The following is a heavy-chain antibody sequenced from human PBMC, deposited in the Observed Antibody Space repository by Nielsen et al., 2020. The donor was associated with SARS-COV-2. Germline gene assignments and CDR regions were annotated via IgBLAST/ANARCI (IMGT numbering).Heavy chain of an antibody. J-gene: IGHJ4*02. D-gene: IGHD1-26*01. V-gene: IGHV3-33*08. CDR3: ARDLIVGAFVY. CDR2: IWYDGSNK. Sequence: GESLKISCAASGFSMRRYWMHWVRQAPGKGLEWVAVIWYDGSNKYYADSVKGRFTISRDNSKNTLYLQMNSLRAEDTAVYYCARDLIVGAFVYWGQGTLVTVSS. CDR1: GFSMRRYW.